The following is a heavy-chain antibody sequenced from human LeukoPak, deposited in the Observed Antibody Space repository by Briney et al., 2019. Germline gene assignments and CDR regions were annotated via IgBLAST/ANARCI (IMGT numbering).Heavy chain of an antibody. J-gene: IGHJ4*02. V-gene: IGHV3-33*08. CDR3: VGLGTNYYGLR. D-gene: IGHD3-10*01. CDR2: IWYDGSNK. Sequence: GGSLRLSCAASGFTFSYYGMHWVRQAPGKGLEWVAVIWYDGSNKYYADSVKGRFTISRDNSKNTLYLQMNSLRAEDTAVYYCVGLGTNYYGLRWGQGTLVTVSS. CDR1: GFTFSYYG.